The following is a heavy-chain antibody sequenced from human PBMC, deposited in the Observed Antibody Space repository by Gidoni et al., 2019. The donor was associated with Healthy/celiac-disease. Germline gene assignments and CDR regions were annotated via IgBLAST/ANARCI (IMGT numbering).Heavy chain of an antibody. J-gene: IGHJ5*02. CDR1: GGSISSYY. CDR3: ARGRTGWFDP. CDR2: IYYSGST. V-gene: IGHV4-59*01. Sequence: QVQLQESGPGLVKPSETLSLTCTVSGGSISSYYWSWIRQPPGKGLEWIGYIYYSGSTNYNPSLKSRVTISVDTSKNQFSLKLSSVTAADTAVYYCARGRTGWFDPWGQGTLVTVSS.